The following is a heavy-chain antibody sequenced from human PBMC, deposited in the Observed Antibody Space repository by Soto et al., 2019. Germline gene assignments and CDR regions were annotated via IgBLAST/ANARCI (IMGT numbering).Heavy chain of an antibody. V-gene: IGHV4-61*01. CDR3: ARVSSSWGLVNYFDY. D-gene: IGHD6-13*01. J-gene: IGHJ4*02. CDR1: GGSVSSGSYY. CDR2: IYYSGST. Sequence: SETLSLTCTVSGGSVSSGSYYWSWIRQPPGKRLECIGYIYYSGSTNYNPSLKSRVTISVDTSKNQFSLKLSSVTAAVTAVYYCARVSSSWGLVNYFDYWGQGTLVTVSS.